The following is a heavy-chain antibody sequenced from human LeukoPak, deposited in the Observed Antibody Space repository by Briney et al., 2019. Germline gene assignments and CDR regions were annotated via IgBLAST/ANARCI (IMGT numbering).Heavy chain of an antibody. CDR1: GGSISSSSYY. CDR2: IYYSGST. D-gene: IGHD6-19*01. Sequence: SETLSLTCTVSGGSISSSSYYWGWIRQPPGKGLEWIGSIYYSGSTYYNPSLKSRVTISVDTSKNQFSLKLSSVTAADTAVYYCAQTLLSGYSSPFDYWGQGTLVTVSS. J-gene: IGHJ4*02. V-gene: IGHV4-39*01. CDR3: AQTLLSGYSSPFDY.